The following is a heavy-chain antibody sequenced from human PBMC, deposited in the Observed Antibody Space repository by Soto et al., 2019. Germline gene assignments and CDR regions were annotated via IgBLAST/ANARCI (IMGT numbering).Heavy chain of an antibody. J-gene: IGHJ5*02. D-gene: IGHD6-6*01. Sequence: SVTLCLTCTVSGASMSSGGCCWTWIRQSPGKGLEWIGYIYYSGSTYYNPSLESRVAISLDTSRGQFSLTLHSVTAADTAIYYCARDRHNNFFDPWGQGTLVTVSS. V-gene: IGHV4-31*02. CDR2: IYYSGST. CDR3: ARDRHNNFFDP. CDR1: GASMSSGGCC.